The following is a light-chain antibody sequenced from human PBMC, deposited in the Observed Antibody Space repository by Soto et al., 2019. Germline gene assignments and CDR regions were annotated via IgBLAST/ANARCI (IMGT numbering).Light chain of an antibody. J-gene: IGLJ1*01. V-gene: IGLV2-14*01. CDR3: TSYTSSGTYV. CDR1: NSDVGGYNY. Sequence: QSALTQPASVSGSPGQSITISCTGTNSDVGGYNYVSWYQQHPGKAPKPMIYDVSNRPSGVSNRFSGSKSGNTASLTISGLQAEDEADYYCTSYTSSGTYVFGNGTKLTVL. CDR2: DVS.